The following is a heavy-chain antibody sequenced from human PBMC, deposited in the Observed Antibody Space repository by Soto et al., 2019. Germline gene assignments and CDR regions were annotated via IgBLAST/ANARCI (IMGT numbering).Heavy chain of an antibody. J-gene: IGHJ4*02. V-gene: IGHV1-58*01. CDR2: IVVGSGNT. CDR1: GFTFTSSA. D-gene: IGHD2-21*02. CDR3: AEDRTYCGGDCYVD. Sequence: QMQLVQSGPEVKKPGTSVKVSCKASGFTFTSSAVQWVRQARGQRLEWIGWIVVGSGNTNYAQKFQERVTITRDMSTSTAYMELSSLRSEDTVVYYCAEDRTYCGGDCYVDWGQGTLVTVSS.